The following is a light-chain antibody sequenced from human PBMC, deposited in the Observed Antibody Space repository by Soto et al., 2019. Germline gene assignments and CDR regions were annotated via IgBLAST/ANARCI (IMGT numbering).Light chain of an antibody. CDR2: GNS. J-gene: IGLJ2*01. CDR1: SSNIGAGYD. Sequence: QSVLTQPPSVSGAPGQRVTISCTGSSSNIGAGYDVHWYQQLPGTAPKLLIYGNSNRPSGVPDRFSGSKSGTSASLAITGLQGEDEGDYYCQSYDRSLSGSVFGGGTQLSVL. V-gene: IGLV1-40*01. CDR3: QSYDRSLSGSV.